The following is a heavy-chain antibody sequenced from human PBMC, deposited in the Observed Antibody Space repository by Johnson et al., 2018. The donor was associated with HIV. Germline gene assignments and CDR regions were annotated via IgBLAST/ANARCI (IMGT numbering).Heavy chain of an antibody. CDR3: AKAFWVSDSLRGNRTDAFDI. CDR2: ISGSGGSIT. Sequence: VQLVESGGGLVQPGGSLRLSCAASGFTSSSYAMSWVRQAPWKGLEWVSLISGSGGSITDCAESVKGRFSISRDNSTNTLYLHMNSLRDEDTAIYFCAKAFWVSDSLRGNRTDAFDIWGQGTMVTVSS. D-gene: IGHD2/OR15-2a*01. V-gene: IGHV3-23*04. J-gene: IGHJ3*02. CDR1: GFTSSSYA.